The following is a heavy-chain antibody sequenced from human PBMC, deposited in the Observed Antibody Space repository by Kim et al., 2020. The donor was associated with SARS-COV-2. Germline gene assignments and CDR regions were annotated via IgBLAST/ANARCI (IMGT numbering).Heavy chain of an antibody. D-gene: IGHD2-15*01. CDR1: GFTFSSYD. CDR2: IGTAGDT. V-gene: IGHV3-13*01. CDR3: ARDLGSSGMDV. J-gene: IGHJ6*02. Sequence: GGSLRLSCAASGFTFSSYDMHWVRQATGKGLEWVSAIGTAGDTYYPGSVKGRFTISRENAKNSLYLQMNSLRAGDTAVYYCARDLGSSGMDVWGQGTTVTVSS.